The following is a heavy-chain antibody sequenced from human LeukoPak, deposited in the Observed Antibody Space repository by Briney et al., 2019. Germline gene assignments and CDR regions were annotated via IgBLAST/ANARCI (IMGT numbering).Heavy chain of an antibody. Sequence: GGSLRLSCAASGFAFDNYAMGWVRQAPGKGLEWVSGVSSGGGDTDYADSVKGRFTISRDNSRNMLYLEMHSLRVEDTAVYYCGKDLHASVADYFDSWGQGTLITVSS. CDR3: GKDLHASVADYFDS. CDR1: GFAFDNYA. CDR2: VSSGGGDT. V-gene: IGHV3-23*01. J-gene: IGHJ4*02. D-gene: IGHD6-19*01.